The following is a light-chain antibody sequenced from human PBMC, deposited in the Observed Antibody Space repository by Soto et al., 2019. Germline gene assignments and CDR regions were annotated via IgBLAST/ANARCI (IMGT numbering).Light chain of an antibody. CDR3: QKYHSFPVT. Sequence: DIQMTQAPSAMCASLGERVSVSCRASQSISGWLAWYQQKPGKAPKLLIYKASSLKSGVPSRFSGSGSGTEFTLTIRSLQPDDSATYYCQKYHSFPVTFGQGTKVDIK. CDR1: QSISGW. V-gene: IGKV1-5*03. CDR2: KAS. J-gene: IGKJ1*01.